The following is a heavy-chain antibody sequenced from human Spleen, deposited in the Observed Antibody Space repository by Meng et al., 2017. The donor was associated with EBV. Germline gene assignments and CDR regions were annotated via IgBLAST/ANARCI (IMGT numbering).Heavy chain of an antibody. CDR3: AREVGSSRDY. Sequence: QVQVVQSGAEVKKPGSSVKVSCKASGGTFSSNGISWVRQAPGQGLEWMGGIIPIFGTANYAQKFQGRITITADKSTSTGYMELSSLRSDDTAMYYCAREVGSSRDYWGQGTLVTVSS. J-gene: IGHJ4*02. CDR1: GGTFSSNG. V-gene: IGHV1-69*06. CDR2: IIPIFGTA. D-gene: IGHD6-6*01.